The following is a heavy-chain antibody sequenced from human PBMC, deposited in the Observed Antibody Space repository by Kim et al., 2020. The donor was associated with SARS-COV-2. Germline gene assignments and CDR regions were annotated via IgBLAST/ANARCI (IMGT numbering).Heavy chain of an antibody. CDR1: CGSITSPKW. J-gene: IGHJ4*02. CDR2: IHHSGSI. CDR3: GRGSVFAD. D-gene: IGHD2-21*01. V-gene: IGHV4-4*02. Sequence: SETLSLTCAVSCGSITSPKWWSWVRQTPGKGLEWIGEIHHSGSINYNPSLKSRVTISVDKSNNQFSLNLTSVTAADTAVYYCGRGSVFADWGQGTLVTVSS.